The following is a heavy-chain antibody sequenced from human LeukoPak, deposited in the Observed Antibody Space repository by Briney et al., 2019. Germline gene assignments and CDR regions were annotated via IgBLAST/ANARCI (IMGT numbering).Heavy chain of an antibody. CDR2: ISGSATGT. Sequence: GGSLRLSCAASGFTFSTYAMNWVRQAPGKGLEWVSAISGSATGTYYADSVKGRFTISRDNSKNTLYLQMNSLRAEDTAVYYCARDLGYVEIAHPGDAFDIWGQGTMVTVSS. J-gene: IGHJ3*02. CDR1: GFTFSTYA. D-gene: IGHD5-24*01. V-gene: IGHV3-23*01. CDR3: ARDLGYVEIAHPGDAFDI.